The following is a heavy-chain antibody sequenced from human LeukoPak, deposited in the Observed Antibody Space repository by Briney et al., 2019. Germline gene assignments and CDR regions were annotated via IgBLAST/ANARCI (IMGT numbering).Heavy chain of an antibody. CDR2: VYYSGST. J-gene: IGHJ4*02. CDR3: ARGKVVQGVYYFDY. D-gene: IGHD3-10*01. CDR1: GGSISSYY. Sequence: PSETLSLTCTVSGGSISSYYWSWIRQPPGKGLEWIGYVYYSGSTNYNPSLKSRVTISVDTSKNQFSLKLSSVTAADTAVYYCARGKVVQGVYYFDYWGQGTLVTVSS. V-gene: IGHV4-59*01.